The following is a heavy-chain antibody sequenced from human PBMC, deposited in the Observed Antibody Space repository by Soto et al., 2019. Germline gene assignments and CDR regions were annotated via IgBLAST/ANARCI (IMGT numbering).Heavy chain of an antibody. CDR1: GFTFSSYG. V-gene: IGHV3-30*18. CDR3: AKEHLNLIVVVITTVGDYYGMDV. D-gene: IGHD3-22*01. Sequence: QVQLVESGGGVVQPGRSPRLSCAASGFTFSSYGMHWVRQAPGKGLEWVAVISYDGSNKYYADSVKGRFTISRDNSENTLYLQMNSLRAEDTAVYYCAKEHLNLIVVVITTVGDYYGMDVWGQGTTVTVSS. J-gene: IGHJ6*02. CDR2: ISYDGSNK.